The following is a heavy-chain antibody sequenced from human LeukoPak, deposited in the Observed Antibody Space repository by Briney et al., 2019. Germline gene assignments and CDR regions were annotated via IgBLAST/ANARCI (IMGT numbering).Heavy chain of an antibody. CDR2: VFHTGST. Sequence: SETLSLTCTVSGASISRYYWSWLRQVPGKGLEWIGYVFHTGSTNYNPSLQSRVTMSVDASKNQFSLKLSSVTAADTALYYCAAIDPYDDCLFHYWGQGALVAVSS. V-gene: IGHV4-59*01. D-gene: IGHD4-17*01. CDR3: AAIDPYDDCLFHY. J-gene: IGHJ4*02. CDR1: GASISRYY.